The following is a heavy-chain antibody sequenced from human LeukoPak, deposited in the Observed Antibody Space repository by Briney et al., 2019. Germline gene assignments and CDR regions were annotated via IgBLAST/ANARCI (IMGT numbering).Heavy chain of an antibody. CDR2: ISSSSSYI. D-gene: IGHD6-13*01. Sequence: GGSLRLSCAASGFTFSSYTMNWVRQAPGKGLEWVSSISSSSSYIYYADSVKGRFTISRDNAKNSLYLQMSSLRAEDTAVCYCARVKNHRGIAVAGSDYWGQGTLVTVSS. CDR3: ARVKNHRGIAVAGSDY. J-gene: IGHJ4*02. CDR1: GFTFSSYT. V-gene: IGHV3-21*01.